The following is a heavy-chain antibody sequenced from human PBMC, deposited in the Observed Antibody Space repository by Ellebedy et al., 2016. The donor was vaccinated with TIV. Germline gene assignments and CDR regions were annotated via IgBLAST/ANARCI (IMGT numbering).Heavy chain of an antibody. Sequence: AASVKVSCKASGGTFSSYAISWVRQAPGQGLEWMGRIIPIFGIANYAQKFQGRVTITADKSTSTASMELSSLRSEDTAVYYCARDSGAYCGGDCYNIDYWGQGTLVTVSS. J-gene: IGHJ4*02. CDR1: GGTFSSYA. V-gene: IGHV1-69*04. CDR2: IIPIFGIA. D-gene: IGHD2-21*02. CDR3: ARDSGAYCGGDCYNIDY.